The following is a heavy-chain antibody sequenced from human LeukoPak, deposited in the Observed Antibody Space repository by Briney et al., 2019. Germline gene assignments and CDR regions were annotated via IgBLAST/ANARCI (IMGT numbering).Heavy chain of an antibody. CDR3: ARAMGYYDSSGYYPAGPFDY. Sequence: SETLSLTCTVSGGSISSGGYYWSWIRQHPGKGLEWIGYIYYSGSTYYNPSLKSRVTISVDTSKNQSSLKLSSVTAADTAVYYCARAMGYYDSSGYYPAGPFDYWGQGTLVTVSS. J-gene: IGHJ4*02. CDR1: GGSISSGGYY. CDR2: IYYSGST. V-gene: IGHV4-31*03. D-gene: IGHD3-22*01.